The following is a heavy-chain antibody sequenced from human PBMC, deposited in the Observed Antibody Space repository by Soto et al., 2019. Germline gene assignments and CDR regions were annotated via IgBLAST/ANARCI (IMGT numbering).Heavy chain of an antibody. CDR1: GFTFSSFA. D-gene: IGHD3-16*01. CDR3: ARGGRGLRGAFDV. Sequence: QELLVESGGGVVQSGTSLRLSCAASGFTFSSFAMHWVRQAPGKGLEWVSVISFNGLSQFYADSVRGRVTVSRDNSKNTLYLQLESLRPDDTAVYSCARGGRGLRGAFDVWGQGTEVSVS. J-gene: IGHJ3*01. V-gene: IGHV3-30*04. CDR2: ISFNGLSQ.